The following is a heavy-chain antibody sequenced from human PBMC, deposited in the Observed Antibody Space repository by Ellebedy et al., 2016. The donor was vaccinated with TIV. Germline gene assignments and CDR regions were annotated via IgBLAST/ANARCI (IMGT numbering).Heavy chain of an antibody. Sequence: PGGSLRLSCAASGFTFSSYSMNWVRQAPGKGLEWVSYISSSSSTIYYADSVKGRFTISRDNAKNSLYLQMNSLRDEDTAVYYCAREPIAVAGPFVDYWGQGTLVTVSS. CDR3: AREPIAVAGPFVDY. V-gene: IGHV3-48*02. D-gene: IGHD6-19*01. CDR1: GFTFSSYS. CDR2: ISSSSSTI. J-gene: IGHJ4*02.